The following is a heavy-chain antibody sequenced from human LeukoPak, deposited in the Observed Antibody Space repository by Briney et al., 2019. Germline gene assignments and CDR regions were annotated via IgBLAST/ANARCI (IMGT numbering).Heavy chain of an antibody. D-gene: IGHD3-10*01. CDR3: ARARLVGSGSYWAFDY. CDR2: IKQDGSEK. J-gene: IGHJ4*02. V-gene: IGHV3-7*03. Sequence: GGSLRLSCAASGFTFGTYAMHWVRQAPGKGLEWVANIKQDGSEKYYVDSVKGRFTISRDNAKNSLYLQMNSLRAEDTAVYYCARARLVGSGSYWAFDYWGQGTLVTVSS. CDR1: GFTFGTYA.